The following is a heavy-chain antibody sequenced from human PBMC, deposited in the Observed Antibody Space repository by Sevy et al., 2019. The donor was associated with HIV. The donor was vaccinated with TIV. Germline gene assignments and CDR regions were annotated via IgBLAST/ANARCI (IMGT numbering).Heavy chain of an antibody. Sequence: SETLSLTCAVHGGSFSGYYWSWIRQPPGKGLEWIGEINHSGSTNYNPSLKSRVTISVDTSKNQFSLKLSSVTAADTAVYYCARGPLPYSAKDWGQGTLVTVSS. D-gene: IGHD6-13*01. J-gene: IGHJ4*02. V-gene: IGHV4-34*01. CDR2: INHSGST. CDR3: ARGPLPYSAKD. CDR1: GGSFSGYY.